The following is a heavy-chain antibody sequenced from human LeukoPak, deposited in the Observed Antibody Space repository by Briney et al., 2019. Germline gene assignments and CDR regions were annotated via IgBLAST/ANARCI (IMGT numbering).Heavy chain of an antibody. CDR3: ARVYNWNDYWFDP. J-gene: IGHJ5*02. CDR2: IIPIFGTA. Sequence: ASVKVSCKASGGTFSSYAISWVRQAPGQGLEWMGGIIPIFGTANYAQKFQGRVTITADESTSTAYMEPSSLRPEDTAVYYCARVYNWNDYWFDPWGQGTLVTVSS. D-gene: IGHD1-20*01. V-gene: IGHV1-69*13. CDR1: GGTFSSYA.